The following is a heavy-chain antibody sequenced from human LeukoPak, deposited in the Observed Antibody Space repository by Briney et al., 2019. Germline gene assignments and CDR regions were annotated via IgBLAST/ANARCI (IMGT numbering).Heavy chain of an antibody. CDR1: GGSVSSGSYY. Sequence: KPSETLSLTCTVSGGSVSSGSYYWRWIRQPPGKRLEWIGYIYYSGSTNYNPSLKSRVTISVDTSKNQFSLKLSSVTAADTAVYYCARDSDCSGGSCYSDGYYYYYGMDVWGKGTTVTVSS. CDR2: IYYSGST. CDR3: ARDSDCSGGSCYSDGYYYYYGMDV. V-gene: IGHV4-61*01. J-gene: IGHJ6*04. D-gene: IGHD2-15*01.